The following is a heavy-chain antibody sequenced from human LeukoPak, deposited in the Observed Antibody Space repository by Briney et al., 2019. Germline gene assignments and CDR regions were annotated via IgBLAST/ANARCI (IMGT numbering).Heavy chain of an antibody. CDR1: GFTFSSYG. J-gene: IGHJ4*02. V-gene: IGHV3-30*02. D-gene: IGHD2-2*01. CDR2: IRYDGSNK. Sequence: GGSLRLSCAASGFTFSSYGMHWVRQAPGKGLEWVAFIRYDGSNKYYADSVKGRFTISRDNSKNTLYLQMNSLSAEDTAVYYCARYPDCSSTSCYTDYWGQGTLVTVSS. CDR3: ARYPDCSSTSCYTDY.